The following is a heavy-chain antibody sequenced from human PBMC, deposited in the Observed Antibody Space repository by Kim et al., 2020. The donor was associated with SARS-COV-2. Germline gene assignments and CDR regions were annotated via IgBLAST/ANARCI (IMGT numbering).Heavy chain of an antibody. CDR1: GFTFTNYW. CDR2: XXNDGTNT. CDR3: TTAFEY. Sequence: GGSLRLSCAASGFTFTNYWMHWVRQVPGKGLXXVAXXXNDGTNTYYADSVRGRLTXSREQXKNMGXLQLXSLGAXDTALXYCTTAFEYXGQGTXVTVSS. J-gene: IGHJ4*02. V-gene: IGHV3-74*01. D-gene: IGHD1-1*01.